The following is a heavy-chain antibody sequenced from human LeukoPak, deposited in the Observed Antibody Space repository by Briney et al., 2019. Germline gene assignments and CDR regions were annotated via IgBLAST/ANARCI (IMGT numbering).Heavy chain of an antibody. CDR3: ARAAEQLVGVWAVYHYYYMDV. Sequence: ETLSLTCTVSGGSISSSSYYWGWIRQPPGKGLEWVSSISSSSSYIYHADSVKGRLTISRDNAKNSLYLQMNSLRAEDTAVYYCARAAEQLVGVWAVYHYYYMDVWGKGTTVTVSS. CDR1: GGSISSSS. CDR2: ISSSSSYI. V-gene: IGHV3-21*01. J-gene: IGHJ6*03. D-gene: IGHD6-6*01.